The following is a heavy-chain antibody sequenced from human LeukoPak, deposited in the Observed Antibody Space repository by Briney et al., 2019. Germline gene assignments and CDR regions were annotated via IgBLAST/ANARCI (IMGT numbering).Heavy chain of an antibody. V-gene: IGHV4-38-2*02. CDR1: GYSISSGYY. D-gene: IGHD3-3*01. CDR2: IYHSGST. Sequence: SETLSLTCTVSGYSISSGYYWGWIRQPPGKGLEWIGSIYHSGSTYYNPSLKSRVTISVDTSKNQFSLKLSSVTAADTAVYYCARGLFGDAFDIWGQGTMVTVSS. CDR3: ARGLFGDAFDI. J-gene: IGHJ3*02.